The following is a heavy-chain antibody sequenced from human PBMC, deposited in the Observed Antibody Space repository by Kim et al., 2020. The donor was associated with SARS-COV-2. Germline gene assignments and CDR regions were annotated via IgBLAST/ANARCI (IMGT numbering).Heavy chain of an antibody. CDR2: ISYSGRA. V-gene: IGHV4-39*02. CDR3: ARLAGGTSDFDP. Sequence: SETLSLTCTVSGGSISSSSYSWEWIRQPPGKGLEWIGGISYSGRAFYNPSLKSRVTISVATSKNHFSLNLRSVTAADTAMYSCARLAGGTSDFDPWGQGT. J-gene: IGHJ5*02. D-gene: IGHD1-26*01. CDR1: GGSISSSSYS.